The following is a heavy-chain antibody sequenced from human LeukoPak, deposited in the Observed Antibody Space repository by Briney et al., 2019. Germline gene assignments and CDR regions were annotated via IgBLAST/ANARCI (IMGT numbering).Heavy chain of an antibody. CDR1: GFTFSIYG. Sequence: PGGSLRLSCAASGFTFSIYGMHWVRQAQGKGLEWVALTWYDGSNKNYADSVKGRFTISRDNTKNTLYLQMNSLKDEDTAVYYCARRVGGANNFDYWGQGTLVTVSS. CDR2: TWYDGSNK. V-gene: IGHV3-33*01. D-gene: IGHD1-26*01. CDR3: ARRVGGANNFDY. J-gene: IGHJ4*02.